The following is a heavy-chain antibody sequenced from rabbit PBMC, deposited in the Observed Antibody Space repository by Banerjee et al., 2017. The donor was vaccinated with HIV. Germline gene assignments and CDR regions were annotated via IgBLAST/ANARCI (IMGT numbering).Heavy chain of an antibody. D-gene: IGHD4-2*01. J-gene: IGHJ6*01. CDR2: IFAGSSGST. V-gene: IGHV1S45*01. CDR3: ARDLGGSIHL. CDR1: GFSFSSSYW. Sequence: QEQLEESGGDLVKPEGSLTLTCTASGFSFSSSYWICWVRQAPGKGLELIACIFAGSSGSTYYASWAKGRFTISKTSSTTVTLQMTSLTAADTATYLCARDLGGSIHLWGPGTLVTVS.